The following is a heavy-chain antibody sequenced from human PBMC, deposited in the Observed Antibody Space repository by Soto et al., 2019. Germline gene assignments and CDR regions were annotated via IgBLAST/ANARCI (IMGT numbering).Heavy chain of an antibody. J-gene: IGHJ4*02. CDR2: IYYSGST. CDR3: ASRWGTSFDF. D-gene: IGHD7-27*01. V-gene: IGHV4-59*01. Sequence: QVQLQESGPGLVKPSETLSLTCTVSGGSISSYYWSWIRQPPGKGLEWIGYIYYSGSTNYNPSLXGXAXIXXDTSKNQFSLKVSSVTAADTAVYYCASRWGTSFDFWGQGTLVTVSS. CDR1: GGSISSYY.